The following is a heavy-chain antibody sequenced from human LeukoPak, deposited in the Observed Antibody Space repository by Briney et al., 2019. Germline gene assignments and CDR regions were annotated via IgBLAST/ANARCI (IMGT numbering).Heavy chain of an antibody. Sequence: PMASVKVSCKASGYTFTSYGISWVRQAPGQGLEWMGWISAYNGNTNYAQKLQGRVTMTTDTSTSTAYMELRSLRSDDTAVYYCARDPERIGGNCYSCYFDYWGQRTLVTVSS. J-gene: IGHJ4*02. CDR1: GYTFTSYG. CDR3: ARDPERIGGNCYSCYFDY. V-gene: IGHV1-18*01. CDR2: ISAYNGNT. D-gene: IGHD2-15*01.